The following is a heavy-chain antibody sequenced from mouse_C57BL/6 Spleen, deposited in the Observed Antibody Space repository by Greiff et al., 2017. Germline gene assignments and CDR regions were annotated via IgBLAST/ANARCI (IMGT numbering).Heavy chain of an antibody. CDR3: ARGELWFAY. CDR2: IYPGDGDT. V-gene: IGHV1-82*01. J-gene: IGHJ3*01. Sequence: QVQLQQSGPELVKPGASVKISCKASGYAFSSSWMNWVKQRPGKGLEWIGRIYPGDGDTNYNGKFKGKATLTADKSSSTAYMQLSSLTSEDSAVCFSARGELWFAYWGQGTLVTVSA. CDR1: GYAFSSSW.